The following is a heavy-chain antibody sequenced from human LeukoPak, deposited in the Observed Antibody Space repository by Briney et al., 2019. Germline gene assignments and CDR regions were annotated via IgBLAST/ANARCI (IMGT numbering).Heavy chain of an antibody. D-gene: IGHD6-13*01. V-gene: IGHV1-69*13. CDR1: GGTFSTYA. Sequence: GASVKVSCKASGGTFSTYAINWARQAPGQGLEWMGGIIPMFGTANYAQKFQGRVTITADESTSTAFMELSSLRSEDTAVYYCATDEARRAAAGTGRGYYYYYGMDVWGQGTTVTVSS. CDR3: ATDEARRAAAGTGRGYYYYYGMDV. J-gene: IGHJ6*02. CDR2: IIPMFGTA.